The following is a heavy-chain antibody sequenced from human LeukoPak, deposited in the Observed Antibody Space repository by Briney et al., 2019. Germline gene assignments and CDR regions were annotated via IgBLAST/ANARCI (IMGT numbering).Heavy chain of an antibody. J-gene: IGHJ4*02. Sequence: GGSLRLSCAASGFTFSSYGTHWVRQAPGKGLEWVAFIRYDGSNKYYADSVKGRFTISRDNSKNTLYLQMNSLRAEDTAVYYCARDRLEAVTDDDYFDYWGQGTLVTVSS. V-gene: IGHV3-30*02. CDR3: ARDRLEAVTDDDYFDY. D-gene: IGHD2-21*02. CDR1: GFTFSSYG. CDR2: IRYDGSNK.